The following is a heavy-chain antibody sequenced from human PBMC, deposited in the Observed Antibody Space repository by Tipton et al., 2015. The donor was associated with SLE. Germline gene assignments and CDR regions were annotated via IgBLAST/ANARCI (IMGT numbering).Heavy chain of an antibody. V-gene: IGHV4-39*01. CDR3: ARGRQQWL. D-gene: IGHD6-19*01. CDR1: GGSISSSIYY. CDR2: IYYSGST. J-gene: IGHJ4*02. Sequence: TLSLTCTVSGGSISSSIYYWGWIRQPPGKGLEWIGSIYYSGSTNYNPPLKSRVTISVDTSKNQFSLKLSSVTAADTAVYYCARGRQQWLWGQGTLVTVSS.